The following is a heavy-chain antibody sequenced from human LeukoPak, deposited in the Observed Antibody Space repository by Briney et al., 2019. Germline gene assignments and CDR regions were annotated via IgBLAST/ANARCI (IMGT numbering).Heavy chain of an antibody. D-gene: IGHD3-22*01. V-gene: IGHV3-23*01. CDR1: GFTFINYV. CDR3: ATGGVHYYDSSADY. J-gene: IGHJ4*02. CDR2: ISGSGGST. Sequence: GGSLRLSCSASGFTFINYVMTWVRQAPGKGLEWVSAISGSGGSTYYADSVKGRFTISRDNSKNSLYLQMDSLRGEDTAVYCATGGVHYYDSSADYWGQGTLVTVSS.